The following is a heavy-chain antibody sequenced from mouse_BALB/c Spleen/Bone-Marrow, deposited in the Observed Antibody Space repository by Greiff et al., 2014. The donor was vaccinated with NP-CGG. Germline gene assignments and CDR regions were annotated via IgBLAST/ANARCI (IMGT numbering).Heavy chain of an antibody. V-gene: IGHV1-84*02. Sequence: QVQLQQSGPELVKPGASVKISCKASGYTFTDYYINWVKQKPGQGFEWIGWIYPGSGNTKYNEKFKGKATLTVDTSSSTAYMQLSSLTSEDTAVYFCARWHWGAMDYWGQGTSVTVSS. CDR3: ARWHWGAMDY. CDR2: IYPGSGNT. J-gene: IGHJ4*01. CDR1: GYTFTDYY.